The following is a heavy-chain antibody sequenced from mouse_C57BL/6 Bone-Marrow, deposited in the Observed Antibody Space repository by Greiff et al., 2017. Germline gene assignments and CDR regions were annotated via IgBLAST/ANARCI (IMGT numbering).Heavy chain of an antibody. CDR3: ARWASSGYGY. J-gene: IGHJ3*01. Sequence: QVQLQQSGAELARPGASVKLSCKASGYTFTSYGISWVKQRTGQGLEWIGEIYPRSGNTYYNEKFKGKATLTADKASSTAYMELRSLTSEDSAVYFCARWASSGYGYWGQGTLVTVSA. CDR1: GYTFTSYG. D-gene: IGHD3-2*02. V-gene: IGHV1-81*01. CDR2: IYPRSGNT.